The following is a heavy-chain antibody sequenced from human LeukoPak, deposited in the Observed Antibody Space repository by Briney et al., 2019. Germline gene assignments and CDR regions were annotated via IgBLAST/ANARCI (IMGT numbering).Heavy chain of an antibody. CDR2: ISGSGGST. CDR1: GFTFSSYA. CDR3: ANPRTPRYCSGGSCYSVFDY. Sequence: GGSLRLSCAASGFTFSSYAMSWVRQAPGKGLEWVSAISGSGGSTYYADSVKGRFTISRDNSKNTLYLQMNSLRAEDTAVYYCANPRTPRYCSGGSCYSVFDYWGQGTLVTVSS. V-gene: IGHV3-23*01. J-gene: IGHJ4*02. D-gene: IGHD2-15*01.